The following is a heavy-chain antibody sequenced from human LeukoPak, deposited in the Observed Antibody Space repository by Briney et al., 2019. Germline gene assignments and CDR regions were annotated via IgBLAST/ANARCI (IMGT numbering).Heavy chain of an antibody. D-gene: IGHD6-19*01. V-gene: IGHV4-34*01. J-gene: IGHJ4*02. Sequence: PSETLSLTCAVYGGSFSDYYWSWIRQPPGKGLEWLGEINHSGRTNYNPSLKSRVTISVDTSKNQFSLKLSSVTAADTAVYYCARDGAVAGTGGGLYWGQGTLATVSS. CDR3: ARDGAVAGTGGGLY. CDR1: GGSFSDYY. CDR2: INHSGRT.